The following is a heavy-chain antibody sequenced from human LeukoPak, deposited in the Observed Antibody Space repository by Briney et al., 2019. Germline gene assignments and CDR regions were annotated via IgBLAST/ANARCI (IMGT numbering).Heavy chain of an antibody. J-gene: IGHJ5*02. CDR1: GYTFTSYD. V-gene: IGHV1-8*01. D-gene: IGHD3-9*01. CDR3: ARALHILTGYTFDP. CDR2: MNPNSGNT. Sequence: ASVKASCKASGYTFTSYDINWVRQATGQGLEWMGWMNPNSGNTGYAQKFQGRVTMTRNTSISTAYMELSSLRSEDTAVYYCARALHILTGYTFDPWGQGTLVTVSS.